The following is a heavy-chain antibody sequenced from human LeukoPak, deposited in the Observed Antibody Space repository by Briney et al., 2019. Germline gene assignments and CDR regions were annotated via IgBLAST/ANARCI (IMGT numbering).Heavy chain of an antibody. CDR2: INHSGST. CDR3: ARGVTGTTQLFDY. Sequence: SETLSHTCAVYGGSFSGYYWSCIRQPPGKRLECIGEINHSGSTNYNPSLKSRVTISVDPSKNQYSLKLSSVTAADTAVYYCARGVTGTTQLFDYWGQGTLVTVSS. D-gene: IGHD1-7*01. V-gene: IGHV4-34*01. CDR1: GGSFSGYY. J-gene: IGHJ4*02.